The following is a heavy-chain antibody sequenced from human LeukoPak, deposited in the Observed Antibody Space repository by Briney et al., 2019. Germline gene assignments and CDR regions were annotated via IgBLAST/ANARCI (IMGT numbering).Heavy chain of an antibody. Sequence: GGSLRLSCAVSGFSVTNNYMTWVRQAPGKGLEWVSDINWSGVSTGYADSVKGRFTISRDNAKNSLYLQMNSLRVEDTAFYYCARDRGSGSYSYWYFDLWGRGTLVTVSS. CDR3: ARDRGSGSYSYWYFDL. V-gene: IGHV3-20*04. J-gene: IGHJ2*01. CDR2: INWSGVST. D-gene: IGHD3-10*01. CDR1: GFSVTNNY.